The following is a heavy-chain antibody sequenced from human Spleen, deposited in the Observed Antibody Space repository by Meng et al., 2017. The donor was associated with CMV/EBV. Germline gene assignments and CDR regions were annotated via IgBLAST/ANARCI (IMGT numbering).Heavy chain of an antibody. CDR3: ARGPTLTIFGVVIARKHYGMDV. CDR1: GASITTYY. D-gene: IGHD3-3*01. J-gene: IGHJ6*02. V-gene: IGHV4-59*12. Sequence: SETLSLTCTVSGASITTYYWSWIRQPPEKGLEWLGYVYYSGSTNYNPSLKSRVTMSLDTSKNQFSLKLSSVTAADTAVYYCARGPTLTIFGVVIARKHYGMDVWGQGTAVTVSS. CDR2: VYYSGST.